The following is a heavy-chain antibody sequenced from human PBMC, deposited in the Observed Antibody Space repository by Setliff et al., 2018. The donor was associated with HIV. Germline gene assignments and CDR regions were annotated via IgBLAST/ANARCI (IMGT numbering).Heavy chain of an antibody. CDR1: GLSFSSYV. Sequence: GESLTISCAASGLSFSSYVMSWVRQAPGKGLEWVSGISVSGGSTYYADSVKGRFTISRDNSKNKVYLQMNNLRAEDTAVYYCAKRTFGSGRLDPWGQGTLVTVSS. CDR3: AKRTFGSGRLDP. D-gene: IGHD3-16*01. CDR2: ISVSGGST. J-gene: IGHJ5*02. V-gene: IGHV3-23*01.